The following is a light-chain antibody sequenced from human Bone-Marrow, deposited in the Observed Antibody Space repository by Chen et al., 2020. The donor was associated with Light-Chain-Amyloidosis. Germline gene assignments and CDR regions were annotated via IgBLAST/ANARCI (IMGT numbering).Light chain of an antibody. J-gene: IGLJ1*01. CDR3: CAYRGGSFPYV. Sequence: QATLTQPASVTRPPGQPITISCTGTSSDVGAYDIVSWYRQHPGRAHKLLIFEVTKRPSAVSNRFSCSKSGNTASLTSSGLRTEDAADYYCCAYRGGSFPYVFGPGTKVTVL. CDR2: EVT. V-gene: IGLV2-23*02. CDR1: SSDVGAYDI.